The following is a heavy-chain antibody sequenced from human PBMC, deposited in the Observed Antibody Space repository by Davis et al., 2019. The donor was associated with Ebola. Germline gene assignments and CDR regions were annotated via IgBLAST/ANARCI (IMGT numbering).Heavy chain of an antibody. J-gene: IGHJ4*02. CDR2: IIPIFGTA. V-gene: IGHV1-69*06. CDR3: ARESSQVRFLEWLRFDY. Sequence: SVKVSCKASGYTFTSYGISWVRQAPGQGLEWMGGIIPIFGTANYAQKFQGRVTITADKSTSTAYMELSSLRSEDTAVYYCARESSQVRFLEWLRFDYWGQGTLVTVSS. D-gene: IGHD3-3*01. CDR1: GYTFTSYG.